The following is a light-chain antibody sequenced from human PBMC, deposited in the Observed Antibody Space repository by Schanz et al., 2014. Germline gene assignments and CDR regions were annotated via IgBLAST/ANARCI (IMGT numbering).Light chain of an antibody. CDR3: SSYAGSIYV. CDR1: RSDVGGYNY. CDR2: DVN. J-gene: IGLJ1*01. V-gene: IGLV2-8*01. Sequence: QSALTQPASVSGSPGQSVTISCTATRSDVGGYNYVSWYQQHPGKAPKLMIFDVNQRPSGVPDRFSGSKSGNTAFLTVSGVQAEDEADYYCSSYAGSIYVFGTGTKVTVL.